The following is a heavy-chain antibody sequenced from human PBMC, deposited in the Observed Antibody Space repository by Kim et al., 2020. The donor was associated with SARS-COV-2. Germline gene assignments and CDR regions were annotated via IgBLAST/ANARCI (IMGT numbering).Heavy chain of an antibody. Sequence: GASLKISCKGSGYSFTSYWISWVRQMPGKGLEWMGRIDPSDSYTNYSPSFQGHVTISADKSISTAYLQWSSLKASDTAMYYCARQYCSGGSCYYGGGWFDPWGQGTLVTVSS. D-gene: IGHD2-15*01. CDR3: ARQYCSGGSCYYGGGWFDP. CDR1: GYSFTSYW. V-gene: IGHV5-10-1*01. CDR2: IDPSDSYT. J-gene: IGHJ5*02.